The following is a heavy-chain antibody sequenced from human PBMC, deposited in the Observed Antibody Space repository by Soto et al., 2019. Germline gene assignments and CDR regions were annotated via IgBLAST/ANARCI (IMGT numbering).Heavy chain of an antibody. D-gene: IGHD2-8*01. CDR2: ISAYNGNT. CDR1: GYTFTSYG. CDR3: ARDLSREYCTNGVCPLDY. V-gene: IGHV1-18*01. Sequence: QVQLVQSGAEVKKPGASVKVSCKASGYTFTSYGISWVRQAPGQGLEWMGWISAYNGNTNYAQKLQGRVTMTTATSTSTAYMELRSLRSDDTAVYYCARDLSREYCTNGVCPLDYWGQGTLVTVSS. J-gene: IGHJ4*02.